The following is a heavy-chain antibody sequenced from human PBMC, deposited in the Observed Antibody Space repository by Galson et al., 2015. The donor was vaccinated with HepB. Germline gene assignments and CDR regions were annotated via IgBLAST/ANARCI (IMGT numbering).Heavy chain of an antibody. Sequence: SLRLSCAASGFIFSNYGMHWVRQAPGKGLEWVAVIWYDGSNKYYADSVKGRLTISRDNSKNTLYLQMNSLRAEDTAVYYCVRAAHYDSSGKYYYGMDVWGQGTTVTVSS. CDR3: VRAAHYDSSGKYYYGMDV. CDR1: GFIFSNYG. J-gene: IGHJ6*02. D-gene: IGHD3-22*01. CDR2: IWYDGSNK. V-gene: IGHV3-33*01.